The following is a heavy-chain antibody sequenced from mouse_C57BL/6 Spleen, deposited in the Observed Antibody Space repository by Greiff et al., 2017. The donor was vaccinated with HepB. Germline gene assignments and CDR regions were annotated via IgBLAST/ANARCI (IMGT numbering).Heavy chain of an antibody. J-gene: IGHJ1*03. CDR3: ARKAASGRYFDV. CDR2: INPSNGGT. CDR1: GYTFTSYW. D-gene: IGHD3-1*01. Sequence: QVQLKQPGTELVKPGASVKLSCKASGYTFTSYWMHWVKQRPGQGLEWIGNINPSNGGTNYNEKFKSKATLTVDKSSSTAYMQLSSLTSEDSAVYYCARKAASGRYFDVWGTGTTVTVSS. V-gene: IGHV1-53*01.